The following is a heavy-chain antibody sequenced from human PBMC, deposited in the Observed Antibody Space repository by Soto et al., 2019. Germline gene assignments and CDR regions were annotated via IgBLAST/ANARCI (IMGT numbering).Heavy chain of an antibody. Sequence: SETRSLTCAVYGGSFSGYYWSWIRQPPGKGLEWIASIYYSGSTYYNPSLKSRVTVSVDTSKNQFSLKLSSVTAADTAVYYCARHLAYYYGSGIFAVYYYCMDVWGPGTTVTVSS. V-gene: IGHV4-34*01. CDR2: IYYSGST. CDR1: GGSFSGYY. J-gene: IGHJ6*02. D-gene: IGHD3-10*01. CDR3: ARHLAYYYGSGIFAVYYYCMDV.